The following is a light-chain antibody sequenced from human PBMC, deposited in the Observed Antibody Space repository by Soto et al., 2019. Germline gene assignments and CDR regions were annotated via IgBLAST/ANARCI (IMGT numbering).Light chain of an antibody. CDR1: QTISTY. CDR3: QQISGIPYT. CDR2: AAS. Sequence: DIQMTQSPSSLSASVGDRVTITCRASQTISTYLNWYQQNPGKAPKLLIYAASSLQSGVPSRFSGSGSVTDFTLTISSLQPEDCATYYCQQISGIPYTFCQGTKLEIK. V-gene: IGKV1-39*01. J-gene: IGKJ2*01.